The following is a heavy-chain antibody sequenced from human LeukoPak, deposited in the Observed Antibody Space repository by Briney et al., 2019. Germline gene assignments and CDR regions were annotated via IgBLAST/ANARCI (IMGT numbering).Heavy chain of an antibody. CDR2: ISGSGGST. J-gene: IGHJ4*02. CDR3: AKGPRWLVLGENDY. D-gene: IGHD6-19*01. CDR1: GFTFSSYA. V-gene: IGHV3-23*01. Sequence: PGGSLRLSCAASGFTFSSYAMSWVRQAPGKGLEWVSAISGSGGSTYYADSVKGRFTISRDNSKNTLYLQMNSLRAEDTAVYYCAKGPRWLVLGENDYWGQGTLVTVSS.